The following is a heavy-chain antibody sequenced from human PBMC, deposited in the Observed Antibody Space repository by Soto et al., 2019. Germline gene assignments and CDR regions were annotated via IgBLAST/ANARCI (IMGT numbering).Heavy chain of an antibody. Sequence: SETLSLTCAVYGGSFSGYYWSWIRQPPGKGLEWIGEINHSGSTNYNPSLKSRVTISVDTSKNQFSLKLSSVTAADTAVYYCARGKEWELLPFDYWGQGTLVTVSS. V-gene: IGHV4-34*01. J-gene: IGHJ4*02. CDR2: INHSGST. CDR3: ARGKEWELLPFDY. D-gene: IGHD1-26*01. CDR1: GGSFSGYY.